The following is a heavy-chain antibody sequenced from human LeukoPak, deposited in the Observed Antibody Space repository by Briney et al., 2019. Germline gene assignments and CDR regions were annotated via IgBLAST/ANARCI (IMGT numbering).Heavy chain of an antibody. D-gene: IGHD5-12*01. CDR1: GGTFSSYA. CDR2: IIPILGTA. Sequence: SVKVSCKASGGTFSSYAISWVRQAPGQGLEWMGGIIPILGTANYAQKFQGRVTITADESTSTAYMELSSLRSEDTAVYYCARGAGYSGYDRSGEFDYWGQGTLVTVSS. V-gene: IGHV1-69*13. CDR3: ARGAGYSGYDRSGEFDY. J-gene: IGHJ4*02.